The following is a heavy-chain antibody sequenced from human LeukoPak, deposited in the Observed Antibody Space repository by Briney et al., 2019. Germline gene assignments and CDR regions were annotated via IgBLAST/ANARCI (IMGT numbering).Heavy chain of an antibody. D-gene: IGHD3-10*01. Sequence: SETLSLTCTVSGGSISSYYWSWIRQPPGKGLEWIGYIYYSGSTNYNPSLKSRVTISVDTSKNQFSLKLSSVTAADTAVYYCASYDGSGSYFEFYYFDYWGQGTLVTVSS. CDR3: ASYDGSGSYFEFYYFDY. J-gene: IGHJ4*02. CDR2: IYYSGST. CDR1: GGSISSYY. V-gene: IGHV4-59*08.